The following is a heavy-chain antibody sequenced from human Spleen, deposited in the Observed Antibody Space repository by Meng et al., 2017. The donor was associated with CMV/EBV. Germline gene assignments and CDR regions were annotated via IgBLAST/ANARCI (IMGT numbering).Heavy chain of an antibody. V-gene: IGHV1-18*01. D-gene: IGHD1-1*01. CDR1: GYTFTSYG. Sequence: ASVKVSCKASGYTFTSYGISWVRQAPGQGLEWMGWISAYTGDTIQAQNLQGRVTLTTDTSTNTAYMELRSLRSDDTAVYYCAREGYNNGKLFYYYGMDVWGQGTTVTVSS. CDR3: AREGYNNGKLFYYYGMDV. CDR2: ISAYTGDT. J-gene: IGHJ6*02.